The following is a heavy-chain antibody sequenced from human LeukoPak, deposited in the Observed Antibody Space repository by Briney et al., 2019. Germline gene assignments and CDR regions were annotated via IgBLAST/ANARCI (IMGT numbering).Heavy chain of an antibody. CDR2: IYYSGST. D-gene: IGHD4-17*01. CDR3: ATITVTTSSSYYFDY. V-gene: IGHV4-39*01. Sequence: EPSETLSLTCTVSGGSISSSSYYWGWIRQPPGKGLEWIGSIYYSGSTYYNPSLKSRVTISVDTSKNQFSLKLSSVTAADTAVYYCATITVTTSSSYYFDYWGQGTLVTVSS. J-gene: IGHJ4*02. CDR1: GGSISSSSYY.